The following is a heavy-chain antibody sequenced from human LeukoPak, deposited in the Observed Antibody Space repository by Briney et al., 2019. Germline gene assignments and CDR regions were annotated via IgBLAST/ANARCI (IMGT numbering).Heavy chain of an antibody. J-gene: IGHJ6*03. D-gene: IGHD3-3*01. CDR1: GGSFSGYY. Sequence: SETLSLTCAVYGGSFSGYYWSWIRQPPGKGLEWIGEINHSGSTDYNPSLKSRVTISVDTSKNQFSLKLSSVTAAGTAVYYCARGKRGRYYDFWSGYYPYYYYMDVWGKGTTVTVSS. CDR2: INHSGST. V-gene: IGHV4-34*01. CDR3: ARGKRGRYYDFWSGYYPYYYYMDV.